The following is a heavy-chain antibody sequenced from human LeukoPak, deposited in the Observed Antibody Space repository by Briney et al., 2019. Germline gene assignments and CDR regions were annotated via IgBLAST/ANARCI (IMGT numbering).Heavy chain of an antibody. CDR3: ARGPPTDYYGSGSSNW. Sequence: GGSLRLSCAASGFTFSSYSMNWVRQAPGKGLEWVSYISSSSSTIYYADSVKGRFTISRDNAKNSLYLQMNSLRAEDTAVYYCARGPPTDYYGSGSSNWWGQGTLVTVSS. D-gene: IGHD3-10*01. V-gene: IGHV3-48*04. CDR2: ISSSSSTI. CDR1: GFTFSSYS. J-gene: IGHJ4*02.